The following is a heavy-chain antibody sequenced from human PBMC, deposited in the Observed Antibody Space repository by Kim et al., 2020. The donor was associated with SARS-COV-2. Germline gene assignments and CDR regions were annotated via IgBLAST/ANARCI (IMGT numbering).Heavy chain of an antibody. Sequence: GGSLRLSCAASGFTFDDYAMHWVRQAPGKGLEWVSGISWNSGSIGYADSVKGRFTISRDNAKNSLYLQMNSLRAEDTVLYYCAKDGWWELPRGYGMDVWGQGTTVTVSS. D-gene: IGHD1-26*01. CDR3: AKDGWWELPRGYGMDV. CDR2: ISWNSGSI. J-gene: IGHJ6*02. V-gene: IGHV3-9*01. CDR1: GFTFDDYA.